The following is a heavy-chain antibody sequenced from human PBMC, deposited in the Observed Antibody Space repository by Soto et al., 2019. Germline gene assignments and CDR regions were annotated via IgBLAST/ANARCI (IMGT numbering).Heavy chain of an antibody. D-gene: IGHD6-13*01. J-gene: IGHJ6*02. V-gene: IGHV4-59*01. CDR1: GGSFSGYY. Sequence: PSETLSLTCAVYGGSFSGYYWSWIRQPPGKGLEWIGYIYYSGSTNYNPSLKSRVTISVDTSKNQFSLKLSSVTAADTAVYYCAREASSSWYGLAYYYGMDVWGQGTTVTVSS. CDR3: AREASSSWYGLAYYYGMDV. CDR2: IYYSGST.